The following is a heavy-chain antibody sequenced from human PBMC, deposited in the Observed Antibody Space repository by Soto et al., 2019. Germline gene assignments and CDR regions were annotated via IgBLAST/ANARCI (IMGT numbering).Heavy chain of an antibody. CDR1: GFTVSSNY. CDR3: ARHGYSYGGGYFDY. Sequence: EVQLVESGGGLVQPGGSLRLSCAASGFTVSSNYMSWVRQAPGKGLEWVSVIYSGGSAYYADSVKGRFTISRDNSKNTLYLQMNSLRVEDTAVYYCARHGYSYGGGYFDYWGQETLVTVSS. CDR2: IYSGGSA. D-gene: IGHD5-18*01. V-gene: IGHV3-66*04. J-gene: IGHJ4*02.